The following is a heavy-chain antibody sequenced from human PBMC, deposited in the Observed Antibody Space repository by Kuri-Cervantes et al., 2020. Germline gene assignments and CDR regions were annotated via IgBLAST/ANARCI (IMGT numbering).Heavy chain of an antibody. Sequence: GESLKISCAASGFTFSSYAMSWVRQAPGKGLEWVSAISGSGGSTYYADSVKGRFTISRDNSKNTLYLQMNSLRAEDTAVYYCAKLVLNWFDPWGQGTLVTVSS. J-gene: IGHJ5*02. CDR3: AKLVLNWFDP. CDR1: GFTFSSYA. V-gene: IGHV3-23*01. CDR2: ISGSGGST.